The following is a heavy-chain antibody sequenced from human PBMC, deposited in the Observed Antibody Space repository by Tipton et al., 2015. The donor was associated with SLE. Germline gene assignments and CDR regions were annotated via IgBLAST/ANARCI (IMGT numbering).Heavy chain of an antibody. CDR2: IYHSGST. CDR3: ASAVVVNNDWYFDL. Sequence: TLSLTCAVSGYSISSGYYWGWIRQPPGKGLEWIGSIYHSGSTYYNPSLKSRVTLSVDTSKNQFSLKLSSVTAADTAVYYCASAVVVNNDWYFDLWGRGTLVTVPS. V-gene: IGHV4-38-2*01. D-gene: IGHD3-22*01. CDR1: GYSISSGYY. J-gene: IGHJ2*01.